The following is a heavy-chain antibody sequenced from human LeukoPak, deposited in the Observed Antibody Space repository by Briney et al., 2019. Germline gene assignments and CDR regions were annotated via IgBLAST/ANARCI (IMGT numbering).Heavy chain of an antibody. Sequence: ASVKVSCKVSGYTLTELSMHWARQVPGKGLEWMGGFDPEDGETIYAQKFQGRVTMTEDTSTDTAYMELSSLRSEDTAVYYCATVTITFGGVIVNNWFDPWGQGTLVTVSS. CDR2: FDPEDGET. CDR1: GYTLTELS. V-gene: IGHV1-24*01. CDR3: ATVTITFGGVIVNNWFDP. D-gene: IGHD3-16*02. J-gene: IGHJ5*02.